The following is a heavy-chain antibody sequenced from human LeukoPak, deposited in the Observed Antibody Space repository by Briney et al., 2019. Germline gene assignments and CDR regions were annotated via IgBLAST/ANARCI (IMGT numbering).Heavy chain of an antibody. CDR1: GYTFTGYY. J-gene: IGHJ6*03. V-gene: IGHV1-2*06. Sequence: ASVKVSFKASGYTFTGYYMHWVRQAPGQGLEWMGRINPNSGGTNYAQKFQGRVTMTRETSISTAYMELSRLRSGDTAVYYCARAYSSSPKAAGYYMDVWGKGTTVTVSS. CDR3: ARAYSSSPKAAGYYMDV. D-gene: IGHD6-13*01. CDR2: INPNSGGT.